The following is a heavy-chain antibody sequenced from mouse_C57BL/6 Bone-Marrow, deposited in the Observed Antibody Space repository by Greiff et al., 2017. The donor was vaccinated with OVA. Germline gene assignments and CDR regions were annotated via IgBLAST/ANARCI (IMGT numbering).Heavy chain of an antibody. J-gene: IGHJ2*01. CDR2: INPNNGGT. D-gene: IGHD1-1*01. CDR3: ARRDYYGSSSYGFDY. V-gene: IGHV1-18*01. Sequence: VQLQQSGPELVKPGASVKIPCKASGYTFTDYNMDWVKQSHGKSLEWIGDINPNNGGTIYNQKFKGKATLTVDKSSSTAYMELRSLTSEDTAVYYCARRDYYGSSSYGFDYWGQGTTLTVSS. CDR1: GYTFTDYN.